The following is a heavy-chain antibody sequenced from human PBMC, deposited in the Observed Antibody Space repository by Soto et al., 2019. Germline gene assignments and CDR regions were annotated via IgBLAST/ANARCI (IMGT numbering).Heavy chain of an antibody. CDR3: ARLNYLRAVTAPFDY. D-gene: IGHD2-21*02. CDR2: IYYSGST. CDR1: GGSISSSSYY. V-gene: IGHV4-39*01. Sequence: QLQLQESGPGLVKPSETLSLTCTVSGGSISSSSYYWGWIRQPPGKGLEWIGSIYYSGSTYYNPSLKSRVTISVDTSKNQFSLKLSSVTAADTAVYYCARLNYLRAVTAPFDYWGQGTLVTVSS. J-gene: IGHJ4*02.